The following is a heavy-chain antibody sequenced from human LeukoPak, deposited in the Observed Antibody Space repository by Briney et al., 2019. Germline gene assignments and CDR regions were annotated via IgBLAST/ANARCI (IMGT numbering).Heavy chain of an antibody. CDR2: INHSGST. D-gene: IGHD6-19*01. CDR3: ARGQGIAVAGDY. CDR1: GGSFSGYY. J-gene: IGHJ4*02. Sequence: SETLSLTCAVYGGSFSGYYWSWIRQPPGKGLEWIGEINHSGSTNYNPSLKSRVTILVDTSKNQFSLKLSSVTAADTAVYYCARGQGIAVAGDYWGQGTLVTVSS. V-gene: IGHV4-34*01.